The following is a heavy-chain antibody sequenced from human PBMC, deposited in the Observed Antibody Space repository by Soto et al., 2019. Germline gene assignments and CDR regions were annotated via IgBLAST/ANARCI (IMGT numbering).Heavy chain of an antibody. D-gene: IGHD2-2*01. Sequence: ASVKVSCKASGYNFTKYAIHWVRQAPGQSFEWMGWINTAKGYTKHSQNFQGRVSFARDTSATTVYMELSSLKSDDTAVYYCARPRHILVVPPGAFDVCGQGTTVTV. V-gene: IGHV1-3*04. J-gene: IGHJ6*02. CDR2: INTAKGYT. CDR3: ARPRHILVVPPGAFDV. CDR1: GYNFTKYA.